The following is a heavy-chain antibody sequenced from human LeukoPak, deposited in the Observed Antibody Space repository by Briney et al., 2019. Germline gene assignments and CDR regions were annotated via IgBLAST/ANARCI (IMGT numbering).Heavy chain of an antibody. CDR3: ARVAEDRSSTSCYAGVDY. CDR1: GYTFISYG. CDR2: ISAYNGNT. Sequence: GASVKVSCKASGYTFISYGISWVRQAPGQGLEWMGWISAYNGNTNYAQKLQGRVIMTTDTSTSTAYMELRSLRSDDTAVYYCARVAEDRSSTSCYAGVDYWGQGTLVTVSS. J-gene: IGHJ4*02. V-gene: IGHV1-18*01. D-gene: IGHD2-2*01.